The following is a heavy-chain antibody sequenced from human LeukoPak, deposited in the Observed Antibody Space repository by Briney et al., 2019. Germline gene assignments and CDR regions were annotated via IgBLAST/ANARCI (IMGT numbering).Heavy chain of an antibody. CDR1: GFTFSTYT. CDR3: ARKNGLDY. Sequence: PGGSLRLSCAASGFTFSTYTMNWVRQAPGKGMEWVSSISSGSTYIYYADSVKGRFTISRDNAKNSLYLQMNSLRAEDTAVYYCARKNGLDYWGQGTLVTVSS. J-gene: IGHJ4*02. CDR2: ISSGSTYI. V-gene: IGHV3-21*01.